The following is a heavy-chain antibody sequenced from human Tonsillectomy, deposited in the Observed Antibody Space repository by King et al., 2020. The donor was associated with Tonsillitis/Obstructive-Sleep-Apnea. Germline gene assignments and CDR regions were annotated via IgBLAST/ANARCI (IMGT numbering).Heavy chain of an antibody. J-gene: IGHJ4*02. Sequence: QLAQSGGGVVQPGRSLRLSCAASGFTFSSYGMHWVRQAPGKGLEWVAVIWYDGSNKYYADSVKGRFTISRDNSKNTLYLQMNSLRAEDTAVYYCARATYSYGLYYFDYWGQGTLVTVSS. CDR1: GFTFSSYG. V-gene: IGHV3-33*01. CDR3: ARATYSYGLYYFDY. CDR2: IWYDGSNK. D-gene: IGHD5-18*01.